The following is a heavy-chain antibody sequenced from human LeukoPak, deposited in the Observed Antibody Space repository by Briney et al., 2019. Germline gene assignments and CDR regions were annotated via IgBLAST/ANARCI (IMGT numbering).Heavy chain of an antibody. CDR2: IRYDGSYK. CDR3: AKCRGATTVTVFDY. CDR1: GFTFSSYG. Sequence: GGSLRLSCAASGFTFSSYGMHWVRQAPGRGLEWVAFIRYDGSYKYYADSVKGRFTISRDNSKNTLYLQMNSLRAEDTAVYYCAKCRGATTVTVFDYWGQGTLVTVSS. V-gene: IGHV3-30*02. J-gene: IGHJ4*02. D-gene: IGHD4-17*01.